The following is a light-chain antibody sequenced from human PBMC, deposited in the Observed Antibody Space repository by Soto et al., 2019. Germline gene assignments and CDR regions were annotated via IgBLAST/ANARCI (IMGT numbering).Light chain of an antibody. Sequence: DIQMTQSPSTLSASVGDRVTITCRASQSISSWLAWYQQKPGKAPKLLIYDASSLESGFPSRCSGSGSGTEFTLTISSLQPDDFATYYCHQYNSYLYTFGQGTKLEIK. CDR1: QSISSW. CDR3: HQYNSYLYT. V-gene: IGKV1-5*01. J-gene: IGKJ2*01. CDR2: DAS.